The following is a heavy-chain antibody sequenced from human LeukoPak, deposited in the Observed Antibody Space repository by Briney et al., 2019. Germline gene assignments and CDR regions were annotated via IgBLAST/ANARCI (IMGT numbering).Heavy chain of an antibody. Sequence: GGSLRLSCAASGFTVSSNYMSWVRQVPGRGLEYVSLIYGGGATYYSDSVKGRFTISRDNLNSTLYLQMNSLRAEDTGVYYCARDFDYRDYDDYWGQGTLVTVSS. CDR3: ARDFDYRDYDDY. V-gene: IGHV3-66*01. CDR1: GFTVSSNY. CDR2: IYGGGAT. J-gene: IGHJ4*02. D-gene: IGHD4-17*01.